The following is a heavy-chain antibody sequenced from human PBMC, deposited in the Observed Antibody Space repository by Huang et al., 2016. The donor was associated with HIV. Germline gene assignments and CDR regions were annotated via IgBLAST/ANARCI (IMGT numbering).Heavy chain of an antibody. D-gene: IGHD3-3*01. CDR3: AKGRATILDRLDS. CDR1: GVTFIRYA. V-gene: IGHV3-23*01. Sequence: EVQLLESGGGLVRPGGSLRLSCAASGVTFIRYAMRWVRQAPGKGLEWVSVSSSNGETADYTDSVKGRFTISRDNSKNTVSRQMHSLRVEDTAVYYCAKGRATILDRLDSWGQGTLVTVSS. CDR2: SSSNGETA. J-gene: IGHJ4*02.